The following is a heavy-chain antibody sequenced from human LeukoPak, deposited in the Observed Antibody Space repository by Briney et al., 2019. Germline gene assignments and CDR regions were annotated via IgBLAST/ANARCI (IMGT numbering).Heavy chain of an antibody. D-gene: IGHD3-10*01. CDR3: ARDRGGARLLGLGESLKLHFDY. V-gene: IGHV3-23*01. Sequence: PGGSLRLSCAASGFTFSSYAMSWVRQAPGKGLEWVSAISGSGGSTYYADSVKGRFTISRDNFKNTLYLQMNSLRAEDTAGYYCARDRGGARLLGLGESLKLHFDYCGQGTLVTVSS. CDR1: GFTFSSYA. CDR2: ISGSGGST. J-gene: IGHJ4*02.